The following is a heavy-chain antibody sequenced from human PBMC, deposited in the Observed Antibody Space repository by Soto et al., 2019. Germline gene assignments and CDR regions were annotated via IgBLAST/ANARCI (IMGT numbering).Heavy chain of an antibody. CDR2: IFWDDDK. J-gene: IGHJ5*02. CDR1: GFSLSTSGEG. D-gene: IGHD2-2*01. V-gene: IGHV2-5*02. Sequence: SGPTLVNPTQTLTLTCTFSGFSLSTSGEGVGWIRQPPGKALEWLALIFWDDDKRYNSSLRSRLTITKATSKNQVVLTLTNMDPVDTATYYCAHRRWATLRVPAAISAWCDPWGQGTKGTCYS. CDR3: AHRRWATLRVPAAISAWCDP.